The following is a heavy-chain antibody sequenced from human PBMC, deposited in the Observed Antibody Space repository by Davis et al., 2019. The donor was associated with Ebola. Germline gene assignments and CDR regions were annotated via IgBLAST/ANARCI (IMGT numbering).Heavy chain of an antibody. CDR3: ARDQLGTRSTLESNYGYYYYYYGMDV. D-gene: IGHD4-11*01. J-gene: IGHJ6*02. CDR1: GGTFSSYT. V-gene: IGHV1-69*04. Sequence: AASVKVSCKASGGTFSSYTISWVRQAPGQGLEWMGRIIPILGIANYAQKFQGRVTITADKSTSTAYMELSSLRSEDTAVYYCARDQLGTRSTLESNYGYYYYYYGMDVWGQGTTVTVSS. CDR2: IIPILGIA.